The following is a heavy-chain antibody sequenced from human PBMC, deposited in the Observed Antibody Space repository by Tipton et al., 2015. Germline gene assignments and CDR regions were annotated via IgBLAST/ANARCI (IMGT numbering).Heavy chain of an antibody. CDR1: GDTVSSNSDA. Sequence: GLVKPSQTLLLTCAIFGDTVSSNSDAWNWIRQSPSRGLEWLGRTYYRSRWYNDYAVSVKSRITITPDTSKNQFSLQLNSVTPEDTATYYCARGPDGGAFDIWGQGTMVTVSS. V-gene: IGHV6-1*01. CDR3: ARGPDGGAFDI. J-gene: IGHJ3*02. D-gene: IGHD3-10*01. CDR2: TYYRSRWYN.